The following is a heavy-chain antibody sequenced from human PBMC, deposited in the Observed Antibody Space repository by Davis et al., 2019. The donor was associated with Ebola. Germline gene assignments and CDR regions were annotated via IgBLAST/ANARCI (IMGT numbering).Heavy chain of an antibody. CDR2: ISAYNGNT. D-gene: IGHD6-19*01. V-gene: IGHV1-18*01. CDR3: ARVWGSGWPFDY. Sequence: ASVKVSCKASGGTFSSYAISWVRQAPGQGLEWMGWISAYNGNTNYAQKLQGRVTITRDTSASTAYMELSSLRSEDTAVYYCARVWGSGWPFDYWGQGTLVTVSS. J-gene: IGHJ4*02. CDR1: GGTFSSYA.